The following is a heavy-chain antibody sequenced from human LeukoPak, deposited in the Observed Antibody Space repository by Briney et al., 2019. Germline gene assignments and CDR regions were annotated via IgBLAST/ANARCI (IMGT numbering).Heavy chain of an antibody. CDR2: IYYSGST. D-gene: IGHD3-10*01. V-gene: IGHV4-59*08. CDR3: ARHSGSGSYFSAWDY. J-gene: IGHJ4*02. CDR1: GGSISSYY. Sequence: PSETLSLTCTVSGGSISSYYWSWIRQPPGKGLDWIGYIYYSGSTNYNPSLKSRVTISVDTSKNQFSLNLSSVTAADTAVYYCARHSGSGSYFSAWDYWGQGTLVTVSS.